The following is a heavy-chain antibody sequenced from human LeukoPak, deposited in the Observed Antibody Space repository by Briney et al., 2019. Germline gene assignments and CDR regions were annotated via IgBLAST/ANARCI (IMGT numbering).Heavy chain of an antibody. CDR1: GFTDSSYD. CDR3: VRGHMDV. Sequence: GGYLRLSCAASGFTDSSYDMGRDPQGPGGGLEWCLGISGSASAIYIADSVKGRFTISRDSARKSLHLETNSLRDERTEAYYCVRGHMDVGGKATTLSVSS. V-gene: IGHV3-48*02. CDR2: ISGSASAI. J-gene: IGHJ6*03.